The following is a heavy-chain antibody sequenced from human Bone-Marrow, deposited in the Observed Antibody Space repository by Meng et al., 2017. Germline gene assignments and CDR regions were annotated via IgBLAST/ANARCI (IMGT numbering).Heavy chain of an antibody. D-gene: IGHD2-21*02. J-gene: IGHJ1*01. CDR3: ARDAYCGGDCYWGYFQH. Sequence: GGSLRLSCAASGFTFSDYYMSWIRQAPGKGLEWVSYISSSGSTKYYADSVKGRFTISRDNAKNSLYLQMNSLRAEDTAVYYCARDAYCGGDCYWGYFQHWGQGTLVTVSS. V-gene: IGHV3-11*04. CDR2: ISSSGSTK. CDR1: GFTFSDYY.